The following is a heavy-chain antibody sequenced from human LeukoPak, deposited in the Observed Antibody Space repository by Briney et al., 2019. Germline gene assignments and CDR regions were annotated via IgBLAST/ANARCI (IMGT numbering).Heavy chain of an antibody. Sequence: PGGSLRLSCAASGFTFSDYYVSWIRQAPGKGLEWVSYISDTGNTIYYADSVKGRFTIPRDNAKNSLYLQMNSLRAEDTAVYYCARGGYFYYYMDVWGKGTTVTVSS. CDR1: GFTFSDYY. J-gene: IGHJ6*03. CDR2: ISDTGNTI. V-gene: IGHV3-11*01. CDR3: ARGGYFYYYMDV.